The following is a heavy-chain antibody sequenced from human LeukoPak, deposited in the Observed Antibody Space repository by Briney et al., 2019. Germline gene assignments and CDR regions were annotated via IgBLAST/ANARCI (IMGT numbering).Heavy chain of an antibody. CDR2: IYTSGST. Sequence: PSETLSLTCTVSGGSISSYYWSWIRQPAGKGLEWIGRIYTSGSTNYNPSLKSRVTMSVDTSKNQFSLKLSSVTAADTAVYYCALVYSSSWYGHDAFDIWGQGTMVTVSS. J-gene: IGHJ3*02. D-gene: IGHD6-13*01. CDR3: ALVYSSSWYGHDAFDI. V-gene: IGHV4-4*07. CDR1: GGSISSYY.